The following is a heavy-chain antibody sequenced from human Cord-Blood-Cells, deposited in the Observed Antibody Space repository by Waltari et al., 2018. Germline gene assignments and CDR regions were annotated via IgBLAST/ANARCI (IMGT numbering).Heavy chain of an antibody. V-gene: IGHV4-38-2*01. Sequence: QVQLQESGPGLVKPSETLSLTCAVSGYSISSGYYWGWIRQPPEKGLEWIGSIYHSGSTYNNPSLKSRVTISVDTSKNQFSLKLSSVTAADTAVYYCARQARYSGYDSYWYFDLWGRGTLVTVSS. CDR3: ARQARYSGYDSYWYFDL. D-gene: IGHD5-12*01. J-gene: IGHJ2*01. CDR2: IYHSGST. CDR1: GYSISSGYY.